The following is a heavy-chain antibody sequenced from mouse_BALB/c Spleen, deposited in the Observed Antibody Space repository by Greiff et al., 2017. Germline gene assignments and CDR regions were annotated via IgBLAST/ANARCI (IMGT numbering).Heavy chain of an antibody. J-gene: IGHJ3*01. Sequence: QVHVKQPGAELVKPGASVKLSCKASGYTFTSYWMHWVKQRPGQGLEWIGEIDPSDSYTNYNQKFKGKATLTVDKSSSTAYMQLSSLTSEDSAVYYCARREIYGYDGSWFAYWGQGTLVTVSA. V-gene: IGHV1-69*02. CDR3: ARREIYGYDGSWFAY. CDR1: GYTFTSYW. CDR2: IDPSDSYT. D-gene: IGHD2-2*01.